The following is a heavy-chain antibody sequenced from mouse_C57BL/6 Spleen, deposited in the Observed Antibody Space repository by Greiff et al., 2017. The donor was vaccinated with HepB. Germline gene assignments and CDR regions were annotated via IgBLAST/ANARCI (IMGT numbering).Heavy chain of an antibody. D-gene: IGHD2-5*01. CDR2: IYPGSGST. J-gene: IGHJ2*01. Sequence: VQLQQPGAELVKPGASVKMSCKASGYTFTSYWITWVKQRPGQGLEWIGDIYPGSGSTNYNEKFKSKATLTVDTSSSTAYMQLSSLTSEDSAVYYCARDMAYSNPFDYWGQGTTLTVSS. V-gene: IGHV1-55*01. CDR3: ARDMAYSNPFDY. CDR1: GYTFTSYW.